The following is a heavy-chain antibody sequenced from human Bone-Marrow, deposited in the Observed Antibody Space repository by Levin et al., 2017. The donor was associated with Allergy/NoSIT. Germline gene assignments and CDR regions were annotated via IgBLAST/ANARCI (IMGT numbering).Heavy chain of an antibody. CDR2: VMPILHTT. Sequence: PAASVKVSCKASGGTFSNYTISWVRQAPGQGLEWMGGVMPILHTTNYAQKFQGRVTITADESTSTAYMELSSLRSDDTAVYYCARDGGTYYYDNSASWGQGTLVTVSS. V-gene: IGHV1-69*13. D-gene: IGHD3-22*01. CDR1: GGTFSNYT. J-gene: IGHJ4*02. CDR3: ARDGGTYYYDNSAS.